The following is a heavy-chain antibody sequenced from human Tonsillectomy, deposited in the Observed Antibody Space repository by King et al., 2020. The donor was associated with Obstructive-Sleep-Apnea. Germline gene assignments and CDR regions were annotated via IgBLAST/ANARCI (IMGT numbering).Heavy chain of an antibody. D-gene: IGHD2-2*01. J-gene: IGHJ4*02. CDR1: GFTFSSYS. CDR3: ARLCSTSCYYTNVRGYYFDY. V-gene: IGHV3-21*01. Sequence: VQLVESGGGLVKPGGSLRLSCAASGFTFSSYSMNWVRQAPGKGLEWVSSISSSSSYIYYADSVKGRFTISRDNAKNSLYLQMNSLRAEDTAVYYCARLCSTSCYYTNVRGYYFDYWGQGTLVTVSS. CDR2: ISSSSSYI.